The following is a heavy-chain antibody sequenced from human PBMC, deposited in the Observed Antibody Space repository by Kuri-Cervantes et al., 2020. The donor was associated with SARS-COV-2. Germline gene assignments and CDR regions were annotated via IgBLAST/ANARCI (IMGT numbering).Heavy chain of an antibody. CDR3: ASSGWGNYYYMDV. CDR1: GVSVSGGTYY. D-gene: IGHD6-19*01. V-gene: IGHV4-61*10. CDR2: TYHSGST. Sequence: SETLSLTCAVSGVSVSGGTYYWSWIRQPAGKGLEWIGSTYHSGSTYYNPSLKSRATISVDTSKNQFSLKLSSVTAADTAVYYCASSGWGNYYYMDVWGKGTTVTVSS. J-gene: IGHJ6*03.